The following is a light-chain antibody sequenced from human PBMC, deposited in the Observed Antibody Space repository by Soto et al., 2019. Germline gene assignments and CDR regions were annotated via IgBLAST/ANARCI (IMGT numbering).Light chain of an antibody. CDR1: QSVSSSY. Sequence: EIVLTQSPGTLSLSPGEGATLSCRASQSVSSSYLAWYQQKPGQAPRLLIHDASSRAAGIPDRFSGSGSGTDFTLTTSRLEPEDFAVYYCQQYGSSPVTFGQGTKLEIK. V-gene: IGKV3-20*01. CDR2: DAS. CDR3: QQYGSSPVT. J-gene: IGKJ2*01.